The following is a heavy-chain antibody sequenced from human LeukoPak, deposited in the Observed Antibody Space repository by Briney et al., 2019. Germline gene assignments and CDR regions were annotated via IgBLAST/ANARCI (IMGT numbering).Heavy chain of an antibody. CDR2: ITGDESST. D-gene: IGHD1-26*01. CDR3: ARDLREADIFEY. Sequence: PGGSLRLSCAASGFTFSNYYMQWVRQAPGKGLVWVSRITGDESSTTYADSVKGRFTISRDNAKNTLYLQMNSLRAEDTAVYYCARDLREADIFEYWGQGIVVTVSS. V-gene: IGHV3-74*01. CDR1: GFTFSNYY. J-gene: IGHJ4*02.